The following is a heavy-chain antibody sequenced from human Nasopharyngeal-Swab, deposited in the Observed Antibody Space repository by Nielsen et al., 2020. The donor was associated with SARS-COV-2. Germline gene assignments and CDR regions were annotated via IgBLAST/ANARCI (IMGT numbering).Heavy chain of an antibody. Sequence: GESLKISCAASGFTFSSYSMNWVRQAPGKGLEWVSYISSSGSTIYYADSVKGRFTISRDNAKNSLYLQMNSLRAEDTAVYYCARDIVGATPNFDYWGQGTLVTVSS. J-gene: IGHJ4*02. D-gene: IGHD1-26*01. CDR3: ARDIVGATPNFDY. CDR1: GFTFSSYS. V-gene: IGHV3-48*04. CDR2: ISSSGSTI.